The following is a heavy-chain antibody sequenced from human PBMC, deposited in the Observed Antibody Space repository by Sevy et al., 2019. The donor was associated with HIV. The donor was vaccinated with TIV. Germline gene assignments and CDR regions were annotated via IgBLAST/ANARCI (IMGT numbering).Heavy chain of an antibody. Sequence: GGSLRLSCAASGLTLSTTGMSWVRQAPGKGLEWVAGITNNGDTYYADSVKGRFTVSRDNSKNTLYLQLNSLRDDDTAVYYCAGGETAMITDLDYWGQGTLVTVSS. CDR3: AGGETAMITDLDY. CDR2: ITNNGDT. CDR1: GLTLSTTG. V-gene: IGHV3-23*01. D-gene: IGHD5-18*01. J-gene: IGHJ4*02.